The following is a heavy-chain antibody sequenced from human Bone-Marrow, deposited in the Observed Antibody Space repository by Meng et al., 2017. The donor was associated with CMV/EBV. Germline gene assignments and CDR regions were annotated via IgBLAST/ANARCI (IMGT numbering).Heavy chain of an antibody. D-gene: IGHD6-19*01. V-gene: IGHV3-21*01. CDR1: GFTVSSNY. Sequence: GESLKISCAASGFTVSSNYMNWVRQAPGKGLEWVSSISSSSSYIYYADSVKGRFTISRDNAKNSLYLQMNSLRAEDTAVYYCARDKKQWLVASRYYGMDVWGQGTTVTVSS. CDR3: ARDKKQWLVASRYYGMDV. CDR2: ISSSSSYI. J-gene: IGHJ6*02.